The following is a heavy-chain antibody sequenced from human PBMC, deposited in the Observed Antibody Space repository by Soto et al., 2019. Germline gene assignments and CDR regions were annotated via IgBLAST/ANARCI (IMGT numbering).Heavy chain of an antibody. CDR3: ARDNPRSSGWDV. CDR2: ISSSSSTI. CDR1: GFTLSSYS. Sequence: EVQLVESGGGLVQPGGSLRLSCEASGFTLSSYSMNWARQAPGQGLEWFSYISSSSSTIYYADSVNGRFTISRDNAKNSLYLQMNSLRDEDTAVYYCARDNPRSSGWDVWGQGTTVTVSS. V-gene: IGHV3-48*02. J-gene: IGHJ6*02.